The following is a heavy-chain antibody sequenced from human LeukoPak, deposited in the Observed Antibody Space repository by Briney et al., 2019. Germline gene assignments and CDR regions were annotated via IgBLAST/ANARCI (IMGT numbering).Heavy chain of an antibody. Sequence: PGGSLRLSCAASGFTFSSYERNWVRQAPGKGLEWVSYISSSGSTIYYADSVKGRFTISRDNAKNSLYLQMNSLRAEDTAVYYCARERDGYSDYWGQGTLVTVSS. J-gene: IGHJ4*02. V-gene: IGHV3-48*03. CDR1: GFTFSSYE. CDR2: ISSSGSTI. CDR3: ARERDGYSDY. D-gene: IGHD5-24*01.